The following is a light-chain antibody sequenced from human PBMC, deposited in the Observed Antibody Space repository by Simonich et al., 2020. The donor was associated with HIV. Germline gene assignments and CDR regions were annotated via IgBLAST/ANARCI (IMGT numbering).Light chain of an antibody. Sequence: DIVMTQSPDSLAVSLGERATINCKSSQSVLSSSNNKNYLAWYQQKPGQPPNLLFYCASTRESGVPDRVSGSGSGTDFTLTINSLQAEDVAVYYCQQYYSTPQTFGQGTKVEIK. CDR1: QSVLSSSNNKNY. CDR3: QQYYSTPQT. V-gene: IGKV4-1*01. J-gene: IGKJ1*01. CDR2: CAS.